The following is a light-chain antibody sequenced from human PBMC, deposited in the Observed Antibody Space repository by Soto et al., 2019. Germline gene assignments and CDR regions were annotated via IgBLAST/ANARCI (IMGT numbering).Light chain of an antibody. CDR3: QQYNSYAQT. J-gene: IGKJ1*01. CDR2: KAS. V-gene: IGKV1-5*03. CDR1: QSISSW. Sequence: DIQMTQSPSTLSASVGDRVTITCRASQSISSWLAWYQQKPGKAPKLLIYKASSLESGVPSRFSGSGSGTEFTLTISSLQPYDFATYYCQQYNSYAQTFGQGTNVDIK.